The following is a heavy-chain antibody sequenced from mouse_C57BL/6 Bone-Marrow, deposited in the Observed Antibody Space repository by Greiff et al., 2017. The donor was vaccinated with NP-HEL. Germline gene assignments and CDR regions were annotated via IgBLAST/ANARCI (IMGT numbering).Heavy chain of an antibody. CDR2: IYPGNSDT. Sequence: VQLQQSGTVLARPGASVKMSCKTSGYTFTSYWMHWVKQRPGQGLEWIGAIYPGNSDTSYNQKFKGKAKLTAVTSASTAYMELSSLTNEDSAVYYCRGSLGFCNYSFDYWGQGTTLTVSS. CDR3: RGSLGFCNYSFDY. V-gene: IGHV1-5*01. J-gene: IGHJ2*01. CDR1: GYTFTSYW. D-gene: IGHD6-1*01.